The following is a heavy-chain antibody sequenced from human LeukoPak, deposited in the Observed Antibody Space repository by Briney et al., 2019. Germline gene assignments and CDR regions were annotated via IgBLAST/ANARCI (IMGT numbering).Heavy chain of an antibody. Sequence: SETLSLTCAVSGGSIGSGAYSWNWIRQPPGKGLEWVAYIDYSGTTFYSPSLKSRITISVDTSKNQVSLKLNSVTAADTAVYYCARGGIAAANWFDPWGQGTLVTVSS. CDR2: IDYSGTT. CDR3: ARGGIAAANWFDP. CDR1: GGSIGSGAYS. J-gene: IGHJ5*02. V-gene: IGHV4-30-4*07. D-gene: IGHD6-13*01.